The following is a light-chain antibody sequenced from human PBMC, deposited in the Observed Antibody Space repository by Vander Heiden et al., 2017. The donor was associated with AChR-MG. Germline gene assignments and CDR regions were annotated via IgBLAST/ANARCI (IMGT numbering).Light chain of an antibody. V-gene: IGLV3-1*01. Sequence: SYELTQPPSVFVSPGQTASISSSGDNLGDKYACWYQQKPGQSPVLVIYQDSKRPSGIPERFSGSNSGNTATLTISGTQAMDEADYYCQAWDSSTAVFGGGTKLTVL. J-gene: IGLJ2*01. CDR1: NLGDKY. CDR3: QAWDSSTAV. CDR2: QDS.